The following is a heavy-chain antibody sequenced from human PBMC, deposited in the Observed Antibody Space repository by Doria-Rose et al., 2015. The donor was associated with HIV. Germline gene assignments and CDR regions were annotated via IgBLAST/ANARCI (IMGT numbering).Heavy chain of an antibody. CDR1: GVSLSSPGMG. J-gene: IGHJ4*02. D-gene: IGHD6-13*01. CDR3: ARIKSSRWYHKYYFDC. Sequence: QVTLKESGPVLVKPTETLTLTCTVSGVSLSSPGMGVSWIRQPPGKALEWLANICSDDEGSYIASLESRLTISSGTSKSQVVLTMTDMDPVDTATYYCARIKSSRWYHKYYFDCWGQGTLVIVSA. V-gene: IGHV2-26*01. CDR2: ICSDDEG.